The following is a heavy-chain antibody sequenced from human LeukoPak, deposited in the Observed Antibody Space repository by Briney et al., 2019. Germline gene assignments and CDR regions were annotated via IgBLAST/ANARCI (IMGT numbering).Heavy chain of an antibody. CDR1: GGSISSSC. Sequence: SETLSLTCTVSGGSISSSCWSWIRQPGGKGLEWIGRISASGSTNYTPSLKSRVTMSVDTSKNQFSLRLTSVTAADTAIYYCARGQYDVLTRSYYFNYWGQGILVTVSS. CDR3: ARGQYDVLTRSYYFNY. CDR2: ISASGST. J-gene: IGHJ4*02. D-gene: IGHD3-9*01. V-gene: IGHV4-4*07.